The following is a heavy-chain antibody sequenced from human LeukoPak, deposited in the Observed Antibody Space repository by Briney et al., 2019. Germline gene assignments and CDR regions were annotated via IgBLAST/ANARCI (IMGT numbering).Heavy chain of an antibody. J-gene: IGHJ4*02. D-gene: IGHD5-18*01. CDR1: GGTFSTYA. Sequence: SVKVSCTGSGGTFSTYAFSWVRQAPGQGLEWMGGIIPIFRAANYAQNFQGRVTLTADESTSTAYMELSSLRSDDTAVYYCARGPGYLGLQSYFGYWGQGTLVTVSS. CDR2: IIPIFRAA. CDR3: ARGPGYLGLQSYFGY. V-gene: IGHV1-69*13.